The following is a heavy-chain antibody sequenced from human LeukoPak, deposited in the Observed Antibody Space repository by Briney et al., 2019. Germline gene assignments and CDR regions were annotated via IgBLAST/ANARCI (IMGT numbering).Heavy chain of an antibody. Sequence: GGSLRLSCAASGFAFSSYWMFWVRQVPGKGLVWVSHINNAGSTTGYAGSVKGRFTISRDNAKNTLYLQMNSLRAEDTAVYYCVRDGSSWSFDYWGQGTLVTVSS. J-gene: IGHJ4*02. CDR1: GFAFSSYW. D-gene: IGHD6-13*01. V-gene: IGHV3-74*01. CDR3: VRDGSSWSFDY. CDR2: INNAGSTT.